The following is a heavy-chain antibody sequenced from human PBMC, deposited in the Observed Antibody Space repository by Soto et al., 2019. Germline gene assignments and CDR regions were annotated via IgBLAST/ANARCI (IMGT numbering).Heavy chain of an antibody. CDR1: GGTFSSYT. V-gene: IGHV1-69*04. J-gene: IGHJ4*02. CDR2: IIPILGIA. Sequence: ASVKVSCKASGGTFSSYTISWVRQAPGQGLEWMGRIIPILGIANYAQKFQGRVTITADKSTSTAYMELSSLRSEDTAVYYCARDYYGSGSYYWYYFDYWGQGTLVTVSS. CDR3: ARDYYGSGSYYWYYFDY. D-gene: IGHD3-10*01.